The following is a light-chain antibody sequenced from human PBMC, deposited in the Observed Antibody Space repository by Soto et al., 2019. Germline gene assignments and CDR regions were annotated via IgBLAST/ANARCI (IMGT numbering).Light chain of an antibody. Sequence: QSALTQPRSASGSPGQSITISCTGTSSDVGGYNYVSWYQQHPGKAPKLMIYEVSNRPSGVSNRFSGSKSGNTASLTISGLQAEDEADYYCSSYTSSSPFVFGTGTKVTVL. J-gene: IGLJ1*01. V-gene: IGLV2-14*01. CDR2: EVS. CDR3: SSYTSSSPFV. CDR1: SSDVGGYNY.